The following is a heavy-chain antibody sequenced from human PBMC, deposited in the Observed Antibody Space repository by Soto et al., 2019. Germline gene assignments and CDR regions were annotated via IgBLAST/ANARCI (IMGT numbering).Heavy chain of an antibody. J-gene: IGHJ4*02. D-gene: IGHD4-17*01. CDR3: ARDRSYGYFDF. V-gene: IGHV4-59*01. CDR1: GGSINSGYF. Sequence: QVQLQESGPGLVKPSETLSLNCTVSGGSINSGYFWTWIRQPPGKEPEWIGFMQYSGHFISNPSLHGRLFHPTLDSRVSISLDASKNQFSLSLRSVTAADTAVYYCARDRSYGYFDFWGQGILVTVSS. CDR2: MQYSGHFIS.